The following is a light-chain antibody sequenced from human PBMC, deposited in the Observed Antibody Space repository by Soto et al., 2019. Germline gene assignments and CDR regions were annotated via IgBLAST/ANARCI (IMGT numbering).Light chain of an antibody. J-gene: IGKJ4*01. V-gene: IGKV3-11*01. CDR3: QQRLNWPLT. Sequence: EIVLTQFPATLSLSPGKKPTPPSRAVQRVYNYLAWYQQNPGQAPRLLIYDASKRATGIPARFSGSGSGTDFTLTISSLEPEDFAVYYCQQRLNWPLTFGGGTKVEIK. CDR1: QRVYNY. CDR2: DAS.